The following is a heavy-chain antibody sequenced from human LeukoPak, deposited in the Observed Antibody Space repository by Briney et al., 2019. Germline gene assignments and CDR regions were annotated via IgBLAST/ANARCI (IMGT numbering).Heavy chain of an antibody. Sequence: GGSLRLSCAASGFTFSSYAMSWVRQAPGKGLEWVSSSRRNTNYADSVKGRFTISRDNSVNTLYLQMNSLRAEDTAVYYCAKSWRYYDSSGYYAFDIWGQGTMVTVSS. J-gene: IGHJ3*02. D-gene: IGHD3-22*01. V-gene: IGHV3-23*01. CDR3: AKSWRYYDSSGYYAFDI. CDR1: GFTFSSYA. CDR2: SRRNT.